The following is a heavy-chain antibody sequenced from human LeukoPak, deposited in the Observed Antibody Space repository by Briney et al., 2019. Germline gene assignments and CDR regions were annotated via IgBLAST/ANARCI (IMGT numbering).Heavy chain of an antibody. CDR2: INHSGST. CDR1: GGSFSGYH. V-gene: IGHV4-34*01. Sequence: PSETLSLTCAVYGGSFSGYHWSWIRQPPGKGLEWIGEINHSGSTNYNPSLKSRVTISVDTSKNQFSLKLSSVTAADTAVYYCARGNWLQLRDYYYYGLDVWGQGTTVTVSS. J-gene: IGHJ6*02. D-gene: IGHD5-24*01. CDR3: ARGNWLQLRDYYYYGLDV.